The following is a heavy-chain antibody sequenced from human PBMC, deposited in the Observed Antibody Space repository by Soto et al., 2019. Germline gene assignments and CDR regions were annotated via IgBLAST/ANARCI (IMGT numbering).Heavy chain of an antibody. Sequence: QIQLVQSGAEVKKPGASVKVSCKASGYIFTSQGISWVRQAPGQGLEWMGWISTYNGNPNYAQKLQGRVNMTTNPSTTTAFLELRSLTSDYTAVYYCARGRPRDLEYWGQGTPVIVSS. CDR3: ARGRPRDLEY. J-gene: IGHJ4*02. D-gene: IGHD1-1*01. V-gene: IGHV1-18*01. CDR1: GYIFTSQG. CDR2: ISTYNGNP.